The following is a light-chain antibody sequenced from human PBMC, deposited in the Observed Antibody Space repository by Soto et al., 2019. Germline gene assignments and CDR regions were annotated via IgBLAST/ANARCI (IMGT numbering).Light chain of an antibody. J-gene: IGLJ2*01. V-gene: IGLV1-40*01. CDR3: QSYDSSLSGHVV. CDR1: SSNIGAGYD. CDR2: GNT. Sequence: QSVLTQPPSVSGAPGQRVTISCTGSSSNIGAGYDVHWYQQLPGTAPKLLIYGNTNRPSGVPDRFSGSKSGTSASLAITGLQAEDDADYYCQSYDSSLSGHVVFGGGTKLTVL.